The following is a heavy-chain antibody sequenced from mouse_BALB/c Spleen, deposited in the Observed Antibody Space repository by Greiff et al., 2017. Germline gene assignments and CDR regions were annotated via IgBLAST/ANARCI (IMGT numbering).Heavy chain of an antibody. CDR2: IDPENGDT. J-gene: IGHJ4*01. D-gene: IGHD2-13*01. V-gene: IGHV14-4*02. Sequence: EVQLQQSGAELVRSGASVKLSCTASGFNIKDYYMHWVKQRPEQGLEWIGWIDPENGDTEYAPKFQGKATMTADTSSNTAYLQLSSLTSEDTAVYYCDSYYGDGGGKGGAMDYWGQGTSVTVSS. CDR3: DSYYGDGGGKGGAMDY. CDR1: GFNIKDYY.